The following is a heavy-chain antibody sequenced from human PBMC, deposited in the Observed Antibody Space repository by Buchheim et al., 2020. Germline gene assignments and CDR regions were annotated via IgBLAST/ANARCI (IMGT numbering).Heavy chain of an antibody. CDR2: IYYSGTT. CDR1: GGSISSYY. V-gene: IGHV4-59*01. D-gene: IGHD3-16*01. J-gene: IGHJ4*02. CDR3: ARVAMITFGGYYFDY. Sequence: HVQLQESGPGLVKPSETLSLTCTVSGGSISSYYWTWIRQPPGKGLEWIGYIYYSGTTNYNPPLKSRVTISIDTSKNQFSLKLSSVTAADTAVYYCARVAMITFGGYYFDYWGQGTL.